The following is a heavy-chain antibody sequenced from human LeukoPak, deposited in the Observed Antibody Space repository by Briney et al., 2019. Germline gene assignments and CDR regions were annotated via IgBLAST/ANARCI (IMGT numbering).Heavy chain of an antibody. V-gene: IGHV1-69*04. CDR3: ARSDSVAVAGPAGWFDP. CDR2: IIPILGIA. Sequence: ASVKVSCKASGGTFSSYAISWVRQAPGQGLEWMGRIIPILGIANYAQKSQGRVTITADKSTSTAYMELSSLRSEDTAVYYCARSDSVAVAGPAGWFDPWGQGTLVTVSS. D-gene: IGHD6-19*01. J-gene: IGHJ5*02. CDR1: GGTFSSYA.